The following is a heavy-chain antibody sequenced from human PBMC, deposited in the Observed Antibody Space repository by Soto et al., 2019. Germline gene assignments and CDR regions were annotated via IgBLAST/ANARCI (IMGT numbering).Heavy chain of an antibody. D-gene: IGHD6-6*01. Sequence: QVQLVQSGAEVKKPGSSVKVSCKASGGTFSSYAITWVRQAPGQGLEWMGRIIPIFGTANYNQKFQGRVTITADESTSTAYMELSSLGSEDTAVYYCASNEYSTTFYYYGMDVWGQGTTVTVSS. V-gene: IGHV1-69*01. J-gene: IGHJ6*02. CDR2: IIPIFGTA. CDR3: ASNEYSTTFYYYGMDV. CDR1: GGTFSSYA.